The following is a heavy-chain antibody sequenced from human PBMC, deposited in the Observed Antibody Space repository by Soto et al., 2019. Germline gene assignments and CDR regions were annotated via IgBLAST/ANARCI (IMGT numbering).Heavy chain of an antibody. CDR1: GFSLSTSGVG. CDR2: IYWDDDK. V-gene: IGHV2-5*02. J-gene: IGHJ5*02. D-gene: IGHD2-2*01. Sequence: QITLKESGPTLVKPTQTLTLTCTFSGFSLSTSGVGVGWLRQPPGKALEWLALIYWDDDKHYSPSLKSRLTITKYTSKNQLVLTITNMDPVDTATYYCAHRRVYSISANCYGTWFDPWGQGTLVTVSS. CDR3: AHRRVYSISANCYGTWFDP.